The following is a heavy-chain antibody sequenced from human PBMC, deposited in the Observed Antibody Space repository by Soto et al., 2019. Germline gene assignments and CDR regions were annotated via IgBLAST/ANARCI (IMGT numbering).Heavy chain of an antibody. J-gene: IGHJ6*02. Sequence: SETLSLTGIVSGGSISSGGFYWTWVRQHPGQGLEWIGFFYDSGSAYYNASLKNRLSISVDRSNNQFSLKLTSVTAADTAVYYCARGPRQLGGSYYYGMDVWGQGTAVTVSS. V-gene: IGHV4-31*02. CDR2: FYDSGSA. CDR3: ARGPRQLGGSYYYGMDV. CDR1: GGSISSGGFY. D-gene: IGHD1-1*01.